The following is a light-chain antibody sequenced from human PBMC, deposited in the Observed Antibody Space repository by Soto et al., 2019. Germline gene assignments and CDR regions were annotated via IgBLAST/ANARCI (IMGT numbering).Light chain of an antibody. CDR3: EAWDDSRYGAV. J-gene: IGLJ2*01. Sequence: QLVLTQPPSASGTPGQGVTISCSGSSSNIGTNTVNWYKQLPGTAPKLLIYSNDLRPSGVPDRFSGSKSGTSASLAISGLQSEDEADYYCEAWDDSRYGAVFGGGTKLTV. V-gene: IGLV1-44*01. CDR1: SSNIGTNT. CDR2: SND.